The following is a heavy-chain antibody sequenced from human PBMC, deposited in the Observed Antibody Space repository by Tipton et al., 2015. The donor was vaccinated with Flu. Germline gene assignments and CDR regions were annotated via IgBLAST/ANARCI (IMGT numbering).Heavy chain of an antibody. Sequence: TLSLTCTVFGGSISSYYWSWIRQPPGKGLEWIGYIYYSGSTNYNPSLKSRVTISVDTSKNQFSLKLSSVTAADTAVYYCARWWSEGNSFDPWGQGTLVTVSS. V-gene: IGHV4-59*01. J-gene: IGHJ5*02. D-gene: IGHD2-15*01. CDR2: IYYSGST. CDR1: GGSISSYY. CDR3: ARWWSEGNSFDP.